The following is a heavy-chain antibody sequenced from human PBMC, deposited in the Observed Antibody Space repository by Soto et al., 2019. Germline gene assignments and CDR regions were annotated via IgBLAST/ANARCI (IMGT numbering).Heavy chain of an antibody. D-gene: IGHD3-16*01. J-gene: IGHJ4*02. CDR1: GYSFTIYG. Sequence: GASVKVSCKASGYSFTIYGISWVRQAPGQGLEWMGWISAYTGNTKYAPKLQGRVTMTTDTSTTTAYMELRSLRSGDTAVYYCLWGSSEFDYWGQGTLVTVSS. CDR3: LWGSSEFDY. V-gene: IGHV1-18*01. CDR2: ISAYTGNT.